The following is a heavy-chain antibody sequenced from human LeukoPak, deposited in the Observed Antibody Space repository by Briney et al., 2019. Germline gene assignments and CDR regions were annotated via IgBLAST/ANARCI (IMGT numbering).Heavy chain of an antibody. CDR2: IRYDASNK. Sequence: GGSLRLSCAASGFTFSSYGMHWVRQAPGKGLEWVAFIRYDASNKYYADSVKGRFTISRDNSENTLYLQMNSLGVEDTAVYYCAGDFDYWGQGTLVTVFS. J-gene: IGHJ4*02. CDR1: GFTFSSYG. CDR3: AGDFDY. V-gene: IGHV3-30*02.